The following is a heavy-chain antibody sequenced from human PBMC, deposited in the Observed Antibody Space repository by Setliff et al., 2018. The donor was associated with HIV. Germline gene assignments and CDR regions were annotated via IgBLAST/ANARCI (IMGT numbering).Heavy chain of an antibody. CDR1: GGSPSPYY. CDR2: IYPTGST. D-gene: IGHD2-15*01. J-gene: IGHJ3*01. V-gene: IGHV4-4*07. CDR3: ARVFPPIRGAPFGTPPGAFDV. Sequence: SETLSLTCSVSGGSPSPYYWTWIRQPAGKGLEWLGRIYPTGSTIHNPSLRSRVTMSVDTSKNQFSLNLSSVTAADTAMYYCARVFPPIRGAPFGTPPGAFDVWGQGTMVTVSS.